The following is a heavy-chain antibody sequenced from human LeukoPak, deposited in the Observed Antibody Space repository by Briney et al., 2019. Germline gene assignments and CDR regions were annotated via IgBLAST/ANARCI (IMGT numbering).Heavy chain of an antibody. J-gene: IGHJ4*02. CDR2: IYTSGST. CDR3: ARHSRHGSSAPGIYYFDY. D-gene: IGHD6-6*01. CDR1: GGSISSYY. V-gene: IGHV4-4*09. Sequence: SETLSLTCTVSGGSISSYYWSWIRQPPGKGLEWIGYIYTSGSTNYNPSLKSRVTISVDTSKNQFSLKLSSVTAADTAVYYCARHSRHGSSAPGIYYFDYWGQGTLVTVSS.